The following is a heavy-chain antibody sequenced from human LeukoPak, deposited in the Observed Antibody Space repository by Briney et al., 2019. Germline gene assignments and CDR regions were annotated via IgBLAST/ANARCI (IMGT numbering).Heavy chain of an antibody. V-gene: IGHV1-18*01. J-gene: IGHJ4*02. Sequence: ASVKVSCKASGYTFTSYGISWVRQAPGQGLEGMGWISAYNGNTKYEQKLQGRGTMTTDTSTSTAYMELRSLRSDDTAVYYCALSGSYAPFDYWGQGTLVTVSS. D-gene: IGHD1-26*01. CDR1: GYTFTSYG. CDR2: ISAYNGNT. CDR3: ALSGSYAPFDY.